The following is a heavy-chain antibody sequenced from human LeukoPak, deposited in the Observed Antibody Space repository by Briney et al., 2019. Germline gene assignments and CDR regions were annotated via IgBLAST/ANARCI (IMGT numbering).Heavy chain of an antibody. CDR3: ARMGIAARYYYGMDV. CDR2: TIPIFGTA. CDR1: GGTFSSYA. Sequence: SVKVSCKASGGTFSSYAISWVRQAPGQGLEWMGGTIPIFGTANYAQKFQGRVTITADESTSTAYMELSSLRSEDTAVYYCARMGIAARYYYGMDVWGQGTTVTVSS. J-gene: IGHJ6*02. V-gene: IGHV1-69*13. D-gene: IGHD6-6*01.